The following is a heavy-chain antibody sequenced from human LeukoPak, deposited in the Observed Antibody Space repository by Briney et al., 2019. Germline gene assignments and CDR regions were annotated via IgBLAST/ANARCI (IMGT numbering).Heavy chain of an antibody. V-gene: IGHV4-59*01. CDR3: ARDYVWGSYRYLDY. Sequence: SETLSLTCTVSGGSISNYYWSWLRQPPGKGLEWIGSIFYSGSTNYNPSLKSRVTISVDTSKNHFSLKLSSVTAADTAVYYCARDYVWGSYRYLDYWGQGALVTVSS. D-gene: IGHD3-16*02. CDR2: IFYSGST. J-gene: IGHJ4*02. CDR1: GGSISNYY.